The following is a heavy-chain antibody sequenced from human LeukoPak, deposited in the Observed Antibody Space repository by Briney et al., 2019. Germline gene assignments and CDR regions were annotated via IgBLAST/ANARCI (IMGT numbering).Heavy chain of an antibody. D-gene: IGHD4-23*01. V-gene: IGHV1-2*04. CDR3: ARGIRTTLAPDFDY. Sequence: GASVKVSCKASRYTFTCYYMHWVRQAPGQGLEWMGWINPNSGGTNYAQKFQGWVTMTRDTSISTAYMELSRLRSDDTAVYYCARGIRTTLAPDFDYWGQGTLVTVSS. J-gene: IGHJ4*02. CDR2: INPNSGGT. CDR1: RYTFTCYY.